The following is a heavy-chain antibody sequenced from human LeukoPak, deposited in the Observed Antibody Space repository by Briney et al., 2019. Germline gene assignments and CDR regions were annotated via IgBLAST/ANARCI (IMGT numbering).Heavy chain of an antibody. J-gene: IGHJ5*02. CDR3: ASLYSSNWPPA. V-gene: IGHV3-48*04. CDR1: GFTFSAYA. Sequence: GGSLRLSCEASGFTFSAYAMTWVRQAPGKGLEWVSYISSSGATMYYADSVKGRFTISRDNAKNTLYLQLNSLRAEDTAVYYCASLYSSNWPPAWGQGTLVTVSS. CDR2: ISSSGATM. D-gene: IGHD6-13*01.